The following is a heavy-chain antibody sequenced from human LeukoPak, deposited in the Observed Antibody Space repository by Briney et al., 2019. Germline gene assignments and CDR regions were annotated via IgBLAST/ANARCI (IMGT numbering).Heavy chain of an antibody. D-gene: IGHD3-22*01. J-gene: IGHJ4*02. CDR2: ISYDGSNT. Sequence: GGSLRLSCAASGFTFSSYGMYWVRQAPGKGLEWVATISYDGSNTYYADSLKGRFTISRDISKNTLYLQMNSLRAEDTAVYYCSVNMGSGYRFDYWGQGTLVTVSP. CDR3: SVNMGSGYRFDY. CDR1: GFTFSSYG. V-gene: IGHV3-30*03.